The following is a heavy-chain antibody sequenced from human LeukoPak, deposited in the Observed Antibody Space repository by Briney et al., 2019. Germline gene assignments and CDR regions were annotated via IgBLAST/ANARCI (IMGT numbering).Heavy chain of an antibody. V-gene: IGHV4-4*09. CDR3: ARHLGGSRAFDI. CDR2: IYTGGNT. CDR1: GGSISSYY. D-gene: IGHD1-26*01. J-gene: IGHJ3*02. Sequence: SETLSLTCNVSGGSISSYYWSWIRQPPGKGLEWIGYIYTGGNTNYNPSLKSRVTISVDTSKNQFSLKLSSVTAADAAVYYCARHLGGSRAFDIWGQGTMVTVSS.